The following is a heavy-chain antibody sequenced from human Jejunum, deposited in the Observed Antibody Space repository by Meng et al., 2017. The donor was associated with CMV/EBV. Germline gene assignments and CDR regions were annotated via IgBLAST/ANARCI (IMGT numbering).Heavy chain of an antibody. Sequence: GFHWVRQAPGKGLEWVAFISYDGVSKNYTDSVKGRFILSRDNSKNTLFLQMNSLRGEDTAVYYCARDPGAYDFWSGPSYYTYGMGVWSQGTTVTVSS. CDR3: ARDPGAYDFWSGPSYYTYGMGV. D-gene: IGHD3-3*01. CDR1: G. V-gene: IGHV3-30-3*01. CDR2: ISYDGVSK. J-gene: IGHJ6*02.